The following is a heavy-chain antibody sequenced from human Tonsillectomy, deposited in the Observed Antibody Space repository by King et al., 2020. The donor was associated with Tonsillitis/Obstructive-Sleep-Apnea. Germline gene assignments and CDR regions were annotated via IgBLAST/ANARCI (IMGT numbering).Heavy chain of an antibody. CDR2: MYYSGST. V-gene: IGHV4-39*01. Sequence: QLQESGPGLVKPSETLSLTCTVSGGSMSSGTYYWAWIRQPPGKGLEWIGSMYYSGSTYYSPSLKSRATISVDTSKNQFSLNLNSVTAADTAVYFCARREGDWKYNLFDPWGQGTLVTVSS. D-gene: IGHD2-21*02. J-gene: IGHJ5*02. CDR3: ARREGDWKYNLFDP. CDR1: GGSMSSGTYY.